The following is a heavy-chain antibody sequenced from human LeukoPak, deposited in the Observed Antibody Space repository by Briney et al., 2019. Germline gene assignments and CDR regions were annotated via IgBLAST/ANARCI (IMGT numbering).Heavy chain of an antibody. D-gene: IGHD1-1*01. CDR1: GYTFTGYY. Sequence: GASVKVSCKASGYTFTGYYMHWVRQAPGQGLEWMGWINPNSGGTNYAQKFQGRVTMTRDTSISTAYMELGRLRSDDTAVYYCARLPAGYNWNDVGYWGQGTLVTVSS. V-gene: IGHV1-2*02. CDR3: ARLPAGYNWNDVGY. CDR2: INPNSGGT. J-gene: IGHJ4*02.